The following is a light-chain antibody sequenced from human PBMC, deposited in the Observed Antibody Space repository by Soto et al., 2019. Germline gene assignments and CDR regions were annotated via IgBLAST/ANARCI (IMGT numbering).Light chain of an antibody. V-gene: IGKV3-11*01. CDR1: DGVGRS. CDR3: QQRGDWPPWT. CDR2: DAS. Sequence: NDSTQTPGSPSLRPGERATLFCRASDGVGRSLAWFQQRPGQAPRLLLYDASNRATGIPASCSGSGCGAYFTLTISSLEPEDVAVYYCQQRGDWPPWTFGQGTRLEIK. J-gene: IGKJ5*01.